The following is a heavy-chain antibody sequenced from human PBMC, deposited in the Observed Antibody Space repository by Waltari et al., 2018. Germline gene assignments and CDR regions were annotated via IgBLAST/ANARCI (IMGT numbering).Heavy chain of an antibody. Sequence: EVQLVESGGGLVQPGGSLRLSCAASGFTFSSYSMNWVRQAPGKWLEWVSYISSSSSTIYYADSVKGRFTISRDNAKNSLYLQMNSLRAEDTAVYYCARHKVGATRWAQNYYYYYGMDVWGQGTTVTVSS. D-gene: IGHD1-26*01. J-gene: IGHJ6*02. CDR1: GFTFSSYS. V-gene: IGHV3-48*01. CDR2: ISSSSSTI. CDR3: ARHKVGATRWAQNYYYYYGMDV.